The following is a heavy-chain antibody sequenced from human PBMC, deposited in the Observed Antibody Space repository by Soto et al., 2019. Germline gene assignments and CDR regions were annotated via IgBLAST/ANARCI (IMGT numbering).Heavy chain of an antibody. CDR2: VTYDGVTN. V-gene: IGHV3-30*04. CDR1: GFTFSSYA. J-gene: IGHJ4*01. D-gene: IGHD3-16*02. CDR3: AKRLSYYFDS. Sequence: GGSLRLSCAASGFTFSSYAMHWVRQAPGKGLEWVSIVTYDGVTNSYADSVKGRFTISRDNSKNTLYLQMSGLRADDTAVYYCAKRLSYYFDSWGHGTLVTVSS.